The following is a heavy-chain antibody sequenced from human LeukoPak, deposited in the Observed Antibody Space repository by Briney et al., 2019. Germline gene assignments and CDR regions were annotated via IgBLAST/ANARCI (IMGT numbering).Heavy chain of an antibody. Sequence: GGSLRLSCAASGFTFSGHNMNSVCEAPGKGLEWISCVSINSGTIYYADSVNGRFRISRDNAKCSLDLEMNSLRAEDTAVYYCARAMSTFGGVRNYFDSWGQGTLVTVSS. D-gene: IGHD3-16*01. V-gene: IGHV3-48*04. CDR2: VSINSGTI. CDR1: GFTFSGHN. CDR3: ARAMSTFGGVRNYFDS. J-gene: IGHJ4*02.